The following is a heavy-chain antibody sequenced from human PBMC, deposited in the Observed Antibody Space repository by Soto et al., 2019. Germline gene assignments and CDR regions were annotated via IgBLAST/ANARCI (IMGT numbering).Heavy chain of an antibody. CDR2: ISGSGGST. V-gene: IGHV3-23*01. J-gene: IGHJ6*02. Sequence: EVQLLESGGGLVQPGGSLRLSGAASGFTFSSYAMSWVRQAPGKGLEWVSAISGSGGSTYYADSVKGRFTISRDNSKNTLYLQMNILRAEDRAVYYCAKYGCSGGSCYDYYYYYGMDVWGQGTTVTVSS. D-gene: IGHD2-15*01. CDR3: AKYGCSGGSCYDYYYYYGMDV. CDR1: GFTFSSYA.